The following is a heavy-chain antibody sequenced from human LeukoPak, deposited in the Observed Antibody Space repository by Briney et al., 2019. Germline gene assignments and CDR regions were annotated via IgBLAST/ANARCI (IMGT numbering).Heavy chain of an antibody. V-gene: IGHV3-9*01. CDR1: GFTFDDYA. CDR2: ISWSSDRL. CDR3: AKDRGSVRGEFDY. Sequence: GGSLRLSCAASGFTFDDYAMHWVRQVPGKGLEWVSGISWSSDRLGYADSVNGRFTISRDNAKNSLYLQMSSLRVEDTALYYCAKDRGSVRGEFDYWGQGTLVIVSS. D-gene: IGHD3-10*01. J-gene: IGHJ4*02.